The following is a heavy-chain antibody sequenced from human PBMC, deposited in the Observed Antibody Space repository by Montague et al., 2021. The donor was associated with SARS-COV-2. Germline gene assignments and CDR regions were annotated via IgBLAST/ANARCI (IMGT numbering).Heavy chain of an antibody. D-gene: IGHD4/OR15-4a*01. CDR1: GFIFSNFA. J-gene: IGHJ3*01. CDR3: ARDRAPPDYGDAFDL. CDR2: ITYGGIDK. V-gene: IGHV3-30*04. Sequence: SLRLSCAASGFIFSNFAFHWVRQAPGKGLEWVAIITYGGIDKFYADSVKGRFTISRDNSKNTLYLRMNSLTPEDTAIYYCARDRAPPDYGDAFDLWGHGTLVTVSS.